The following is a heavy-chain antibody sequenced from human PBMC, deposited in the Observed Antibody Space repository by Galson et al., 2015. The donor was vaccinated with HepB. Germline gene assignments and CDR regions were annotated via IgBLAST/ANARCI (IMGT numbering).Heavy chain of an antibody. CDR1: RFTFNFYS. V-gene: IGHV3-48*01. Sequence: SLRLSCAASRFTFNFYSMTWVRRAPGKGLEWISHISSDGGNKYYADSVKGRFSISRDNAKNSLYLQMNSLRAEDTAVYYCARDAWVDYWGQGSLVTVSS. D-gene: IGHD7-27*01. J-gene: IGHJ4*02. CDR2: ISSDGGNK. CDR3: ARDAWVDY.